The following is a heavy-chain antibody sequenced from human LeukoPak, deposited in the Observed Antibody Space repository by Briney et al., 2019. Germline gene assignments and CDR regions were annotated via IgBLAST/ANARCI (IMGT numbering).Heavy chain of an antibody. J-gene: IGHJ4*02. CDR2: ISVSGGST. CDR3: AKDRYSNYGVPIDY. V-gene: IGHV3-23*01. Sequence: GGSLRLSCAASGFAFSSCAMSWVRQAPGKGLEWVSGISVSGGSTYYADSVKGRFTISRDNSKNTLCLQMNSLRAEDTAVYYCAKDRYSNYGVPIDYWGQGTLVTVSS. CDR1: GFAFSSCA. D-gene: IGHD4-11*01.